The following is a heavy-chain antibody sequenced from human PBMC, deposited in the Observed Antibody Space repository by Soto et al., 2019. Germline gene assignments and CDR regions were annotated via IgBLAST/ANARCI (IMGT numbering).Heavy chain of an antibody. D-gene: IGHD3-10*01. V-gene: IGHV3-66*01. J-gene: IGHJ6*03. CDR3: ARLGRLWFGELLPTENYYYYYMDV. CDR1: GFTVSSKY. CDR2: IQSGGPT. Sequence: GGSLRLSCAASGFTVSSKYMSWVRQAPGKGLEWVSLIQSGGPTYYADSLKGRFTISRDTSENTVHLQMDSLRAEDTAVYYCARLGRLWFGELLPTENYYYYYMDVWGKGTTVTVSS.